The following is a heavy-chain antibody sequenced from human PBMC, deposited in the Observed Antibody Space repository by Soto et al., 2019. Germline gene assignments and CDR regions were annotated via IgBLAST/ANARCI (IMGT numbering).Heavy chain of an antibody. CDR3: ARGVAAASLYFWQYGMDV. D-gene: IGHD6-13*01. CDR1: GGTFSSYA. CDR2: IIPIFGTA. Sequence: QVQLVQSGAEVKKPGSSVKVSCKASGGTFSSYAISWVRQAPGQGLEWMGGIIPIFGTANYAQKFQGRVTITADESTSTAYMELSSLRSEDTAVYYCARGVAAASLYFWQYGMDVWGQGTTVTVSS. V-gene: IGHV1-69*12. J-gene: IGHJ6*02.